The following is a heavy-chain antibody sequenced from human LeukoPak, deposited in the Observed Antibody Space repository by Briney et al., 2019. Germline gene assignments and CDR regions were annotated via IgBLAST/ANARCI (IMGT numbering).Heavy chain of an antibody. CDR3: ARENLWLRHQPGFDY. J-gene: IGHJ4*02. CDR1: GFTFSSYG. D-gene: IGHD5-12*01. CDR2: ISSSSSYI. Sequence: PGGSLRLSCAASGFTFSSYGMPWVRQAPGKGLEWVSSISSSSSYIYYADSVKGRFTISRDNAKNSLYLQMNSLRAEDTAVYYCARENLWLRHQPGFDYWGQGTLVTVSS. V-gene: IGHV3-21*01.